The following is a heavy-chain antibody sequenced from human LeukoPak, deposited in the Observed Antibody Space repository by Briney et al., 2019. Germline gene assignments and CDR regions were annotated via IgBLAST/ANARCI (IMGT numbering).Heavy chain of an antibody. V-gene: IGHV1-2*02. CDR3: ARLDVDTATDNTDRVDY. CDR1: GYTFTGYY. D-gene: IGHD5-18*01. J-gene: IGHJ4*02. CDR2: INPNSGGT. Sequence: GASVKVSCKASGYTFTGYYMHWVRQAPGQGLEWMGWINPNSGGTNYAQKFQGRVTMTRNTSISTAYMELSSLRSEDTAVYYCARLDVDTATDNTDRVDYWGQGTLVTVSS.